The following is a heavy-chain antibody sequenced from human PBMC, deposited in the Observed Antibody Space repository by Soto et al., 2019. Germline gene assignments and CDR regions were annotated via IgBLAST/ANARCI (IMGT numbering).Heavy chain of an antibody. J-gene: IGHJ4*02. V-gene: IGHV3-74*01. Sequence: EVQLVESGGGLVQPGGSLRLSCAASGLTFSSYWMHWVRQAPGKGLVWVSRISTDGSVTTYADSVKGRFTISRDNAKNTLNLPMNSLRPEDTAVYYCARAPYSSGWWGCEYRGQGTLLTVSS. CDR2: ISTDGSVT. D-gene: IGHD6-19*01. CDR1: GLTFSSYW. CDR3: ARAPYSSGWWGCEY.